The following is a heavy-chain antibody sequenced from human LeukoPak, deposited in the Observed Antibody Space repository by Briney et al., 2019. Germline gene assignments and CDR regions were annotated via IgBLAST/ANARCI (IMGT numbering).Heavy chain of an antibody. CDR2: IDTGGSST. D-gene: IGHD2-21*02. CDR1: GFSFSQYP. V-gene: IGHV3-74*01. Sequence: GGSLRLSCAVSGFSFSQYPMDWVRQAPGKGLMWVSRIDTGGSSTYYADSVKGRFTISRDNAKNTLYLQMNSLRAEDTAVYYCAKGGGVVVVTAILHWGQGTLVTVSS. CDR3: AKGGGVVVVTAILH. J-gene: IGHJ4*02.